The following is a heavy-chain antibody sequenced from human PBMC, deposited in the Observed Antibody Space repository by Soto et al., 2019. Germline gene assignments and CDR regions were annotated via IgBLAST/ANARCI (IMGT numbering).Heavy chain of an antibody. J-gene: IGHJ6*02. CDR2: IIPFLGTT. CDR3: ARGFVESVTTHNNYYYYYGMDV. CDR1: GGTFSSYG. D-gene: IGHD4-17*01. Sequence: QVQLVQSGAEVKKPGSSVKVSCKASGGTFSSYGISWVRQAPGQGLEWMGGIIPFLGTTNYAQRFQGRVTITADESTSTAYMELSSLRSEDTAVYYCARGFVESVTTHNNYYYYYGMDVWGQGTTVTVSS. V-gene: IGHV1-69*01.